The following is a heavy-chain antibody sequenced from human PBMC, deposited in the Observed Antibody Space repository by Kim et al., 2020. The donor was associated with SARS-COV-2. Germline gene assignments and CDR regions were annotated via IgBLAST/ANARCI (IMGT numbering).Heavy chain of an antibody. V-gene: IGHV1-18*04. D-gene: IGHD3-3*01. Sequence: ASVKVSCKASGYTFTANAITWVRQAPGQGLEWIGWIKPSNRNTNYAQSLQGRVTITSDTSTNTAYMELRSLTSDDTAGYYCARSLHSDYDFGSEYTNTWF. CDR3: ARSLHSDYDFGSEYTNTWF. J-gene: IGHJ5*01. CDR1: GYTFTANA. CDR2: IKPSNRNT.